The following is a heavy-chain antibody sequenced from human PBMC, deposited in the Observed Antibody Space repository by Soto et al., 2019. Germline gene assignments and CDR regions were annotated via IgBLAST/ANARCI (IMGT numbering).Heavy chain of an antibody. Sequence: EVQLVESGGSLIQPGGSLRLSCAASGFTVSSSYMSWVRQAPGQGLEWVLVIYSGGSTHYADSVKGRFTISRDNSKNTLYLQMNSLRAEDTAVYYCARAPGSSGYSDYFDYWGQGTLVTVSS. CDR3: ARAPGSSGYSDYFDY. CDR2: IYSGGST. CDR1: GFTVSSSY. D-gene: IGHD3-22*01. J-gene: IGHJ4*02. V-gene: IGHV3-53*01.